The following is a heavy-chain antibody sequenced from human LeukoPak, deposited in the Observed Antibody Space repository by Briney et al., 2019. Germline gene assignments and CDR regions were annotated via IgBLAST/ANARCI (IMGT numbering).Heavy chain of an antibody. Sequence: GGSLRLSCAASGXTFSSYRMNWVRQAPGKGLEWVSSITSSSSYIYYADSVKGRFTISRDNAKNSLYLQMNSLRAEDTAVYYCARDIYSYGYYYYYGMDVWGQGTTVTVSS. CDR2: ITSSSSYI. CDR3: ARDIYSYGYYYYYGMDV. J-gene: IGHJ6*02. V-gene: IGHV3-21*01. CDR1: GXTFSSYR. D-gene: IGHD5-18*01.